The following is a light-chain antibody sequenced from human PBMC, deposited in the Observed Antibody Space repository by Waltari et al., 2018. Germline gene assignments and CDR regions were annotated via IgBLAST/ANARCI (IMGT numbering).Light chain of an antibody. CDR2: KVF. CDR1: QSLVHSDGKTY. CDR3: TQATLWPLT. V-gene: IGKV2-30*02. Sequence: DVVMTQSPLSLPVTLGQPASISCSSSQSLVHSDGKTYLNWFHQRPGQSPRRLIYKVFNRDFGVPDRFRGSGSGTEFTLKISTVEAEDVGVYYCTQATLWPLTCGQGTKV. J-gene: IGKJ1*01.